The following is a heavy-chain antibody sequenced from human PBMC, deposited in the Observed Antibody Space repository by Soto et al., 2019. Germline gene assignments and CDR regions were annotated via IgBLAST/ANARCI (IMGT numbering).Heavy chain of an antibody. CDR3: ATTTYYYDSSGYYLGY. Sequence: ASVKVSFKVSGYTLTELSMHWVRQAPGKGLEWMGGFDPEDGETIYAQKFQGRVTMTEDTSTDTAYMELSSLRSEDTAVYYCATTTYYYDSSGYYLGYWGQGTLVTVSS. D-gene: IGHD3-22*01. J-gene: IGHJ4*02. CDR2: FDPEDGET. CDR1: GYTLTELS. V-gene: IGHV1-24*01.